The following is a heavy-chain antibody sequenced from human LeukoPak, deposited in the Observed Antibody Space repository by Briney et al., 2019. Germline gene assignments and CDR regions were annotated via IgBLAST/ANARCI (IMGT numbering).Heavy chain of an antibody. D-gene: IGHD3-22*01. J-gene: IGHJ3*02. Sequence: SETLSLTCAVYGGSFSGYYWSWIRQPPGKGLEWIGEINHSGSTNYNPSLKSRVTISVDTSKNQFSLKLNSVTAADTAVYYCARANYYDSSGYSRGAFDIWGQGTMVTVSS. CDR3: ARANYYDSSGYSRGAFDI. V-gene: IGHV4-34*01. CDR2: INHSGST. CDR1: GGSFSGYY.